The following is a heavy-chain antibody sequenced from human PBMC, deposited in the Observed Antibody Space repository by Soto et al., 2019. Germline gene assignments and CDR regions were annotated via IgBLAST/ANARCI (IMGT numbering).Heavy chain of an antibody. CDR2: IYYSGST. CDR3: ARVGITMVRGAKYYYYYGMDV. D-gene: IGHD3-10*01. Sequence: SATLSLTCAVSRSSISSGPYWRGIRAPPRKGLEWIGYIYYSGSTNYNPSLKSRVTISVDTSKNQFSLKLSSVTAADTAVYYCARVGITMVRGAKYYYYYGMDVWGQGPTVTVSS. CDR1: RSSISSGPY. V-gene: IGHV4-61*01. J-gene: IGHJ6*02.